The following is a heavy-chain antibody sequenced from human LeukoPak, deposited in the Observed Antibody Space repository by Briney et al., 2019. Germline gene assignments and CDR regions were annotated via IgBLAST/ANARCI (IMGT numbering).Heavy chain of an antibody. CDR2: ISAYNGNT. CDR1: GYTFTSYG. CDR3: ARGPPLNILGMPPTGLFDY. J-gene: IGHJ4*02. D-gene: IGHD7-27*01. V-gene: IGHV1-18*01. Sequence: GASVKVSCKASGYTFTSYGISWVRQAPGQGLEWMGWISAYNGNTNYAQKLQGRVTMTTDTSTSTAYMELRSLRSDDTAVYYCARGPPLNILGMPPTGLFDYWGQGTLVTVSS.